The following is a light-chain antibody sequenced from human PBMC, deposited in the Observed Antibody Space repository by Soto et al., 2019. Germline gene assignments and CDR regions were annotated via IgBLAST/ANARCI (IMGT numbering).Light chain of an antibody. J-gene: IGKJ2*01. CDR1: QSISSNY. V-gene: IGKV3-20*01. CDR3: QQYDDSPNT. CDR2: GAS. Sequence: EIVLTQSPGTLSLSPGERATLSCRASQSISSNYLAWYQQKPGQAPRLLIYGASTRATGIPERFSGSGSGTDFALTISRLEPEDFAVYYCQQYDDSPNTFGQGTKLEIK.